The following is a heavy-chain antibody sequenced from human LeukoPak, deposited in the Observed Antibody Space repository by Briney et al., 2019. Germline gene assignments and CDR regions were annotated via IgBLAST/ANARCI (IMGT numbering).Heavy chain of an antibody. J-gene: IGHJ3*02. D-gene: IGHD6-25*01. V-gene: IGHV4-30-4*01. CDR2: IYYSGST. Sequence: PSQTLSLTCTVSGGSISSGDYYWSWIRQPPGKGLEWIGYIYYSGSTYYNPSLKSRVTISVDTSKNQFSLKLSSVTAADTAVYYCARAAAIRDALDIWGQGTMVTVSS. CDR1: GGSISSGDYY. CDR3: ARAAAIRDALDI.